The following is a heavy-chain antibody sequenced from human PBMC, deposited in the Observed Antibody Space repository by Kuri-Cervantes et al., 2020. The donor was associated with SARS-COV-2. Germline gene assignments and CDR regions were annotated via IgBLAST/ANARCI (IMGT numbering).Heavy chain of an antibody. D-gene: IGHD3-3*01. CDR3: ARQMMSSITIFGVVITRNGFDS. V-gene: IGHV4-34*01. J-gene: IGHJ5*01. CDR2: INHSGST. CDR1: GGSFSGYY. Sequence: GSLRLSCAVYGGSFSGYYWSWIRQPPGKGLEWIGEINHSGSTNYNPSLKSRVTISVDTSKNQLSLKLSSVTAADTAVYYCARQMMSSITIFGVVITRNGFDSWGQGTLVTVSS.